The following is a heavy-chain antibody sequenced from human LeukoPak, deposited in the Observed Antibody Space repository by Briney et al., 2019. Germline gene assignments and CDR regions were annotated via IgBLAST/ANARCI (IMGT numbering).Heavy chain of an antibody. J-gene: IGHJ3*02. V-gene: IGHV3-21*01. CDR3: ARVGCGGDCNDAFDI. CDR1: GFTFSSYS. Sequence: GGSLRLSCAASGFTFSSYSMNWVRQAPGKGLEWVSSISSSSSYIYYADSVKGRFTISRDNAKNSLYLQMNSLRAEDTAVYYCARVGCGGDCNDAFDIWAKGQWSPSLQ. CDR2: ISSSSSYI. D-gene: IGHD2-21*01.